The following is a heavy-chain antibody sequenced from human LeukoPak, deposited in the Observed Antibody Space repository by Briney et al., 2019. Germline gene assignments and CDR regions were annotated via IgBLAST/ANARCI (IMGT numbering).Heavy chain of an antibody. CDR3: ARAYEEAVAGLFDY. D-gene: IGHD6-19*01. V-gene: IGHV3-48*01. J-gene: IGHJ4*02. CDR2: ISHSGSTM. CDR1: RFTFTDYS. Sequence: GGSLRLSCAASRFTFTDYSMNWVRQAPGKGLEWVSYISHSGSTMSYADSVKGRFTISRDNAKNSLYLQMNSLRGEDTAVYYCARAYEEAVAGLFDYWGQGTLVTVSS.